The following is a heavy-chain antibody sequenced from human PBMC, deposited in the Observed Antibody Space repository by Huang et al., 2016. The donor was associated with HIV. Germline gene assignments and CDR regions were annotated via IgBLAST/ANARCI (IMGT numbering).Heavy chain of an antibody. D-gene: IGHD6-19*01. CDR1: GFTFSDYG. CDR2: IRYDESNK. V-gene: IGHV3-30*02. CDR3: AKDYRSGWCNWFDP. Sequence: QVQLVESGGGVVQPGGSLRLSCAASGFTFSDYGMHWVRQTPGKGLGGVAFIRYDESNKFYGDSVKGRFTISRDNSKNTLFLQMNSLSPEDTAMYYCAKDYRSGWCNWFDPWGQGTLVTVSS. J-gene: IGHJ5*02.